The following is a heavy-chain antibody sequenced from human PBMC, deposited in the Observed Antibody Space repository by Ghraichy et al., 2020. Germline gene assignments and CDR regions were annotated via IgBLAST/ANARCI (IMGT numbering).Heavy chain of an antibody. CDR3: ARDRVIPSGPNDY. Sequence: GGSLRLSCAASGFSFSSYWMHWVPQAPGKGLVWVSRINDDGSSADYADSVKGRFTISRDNAKNTLYLQMNSLRVEETAVYYCARDRVIPSGPNDYWGQGTLVTVSS. V-gene: IGHV3-74*01. D-gene: IGHD2/OR15-2a*01. CDR2: INDDGSSA. J-gene: IGHJ4*02. CDR1: GFSFSSYW.